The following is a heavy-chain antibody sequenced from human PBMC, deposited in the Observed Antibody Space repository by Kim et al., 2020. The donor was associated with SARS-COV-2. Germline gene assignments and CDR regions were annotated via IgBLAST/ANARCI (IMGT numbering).Heavy chain of an antibody. Sequence: GGSLRLSCEASGFTVRSNYMSWVRQAPGKGLEWVAVIYSGESTFYADSVKGRFTISRHNSKNTLYLQMNSLRIEDTAVYHCATYSSNSYGANWFDPWGQGTLVTVSS. CDR3: ATYSSNSYGANWFDP. CDR1: GFTVRSNY. J-gene: IGHJ5*02. V-gene: IGHV3-53*04. CDR2: IYSGEST. D-gene: IGHD4-4*01.